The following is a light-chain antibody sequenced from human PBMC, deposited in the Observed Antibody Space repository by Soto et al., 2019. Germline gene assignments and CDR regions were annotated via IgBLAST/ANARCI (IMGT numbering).Light chain of an antibody. J-gene: IGKJ2*01. CDR3: QVHSDPSRYT. V-gene: IGKV3-20*01. CDR1: QSVDSRF. Sequence: EIVLTQSPGTLSLSPGERATLSCRASQSVDSRFLAWYQQRPGQAPRLLISATSSRATGIPDRFSGSGSGTDFTLIISRLEPEDFAVYYCQVHSDPSRYTFGQGTKLEI. CDR2: ATS.